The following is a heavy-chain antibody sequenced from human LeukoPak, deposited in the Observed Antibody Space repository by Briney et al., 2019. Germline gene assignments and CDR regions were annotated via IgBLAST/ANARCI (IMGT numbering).Heavy chain of an antibody. J-gene: IGHJ5*02. V-gene: IGHV4-39*01. CDR2: IYYSGST. CDR1: GGSFSSYY. CDR3: ARHSSYSSGPGWFDP. Sequence: SETLSLTCAVYGGSFSSYYWGWIRQPPGKGLEWIGSIYYSGSTYYNPSLKSRVTISVDTSKNQLSLRLSSVTAADTAVYYCARHSSYSSGPGWFDPWGQGTLVTVSS. D-gene: IGHD6-19*01.